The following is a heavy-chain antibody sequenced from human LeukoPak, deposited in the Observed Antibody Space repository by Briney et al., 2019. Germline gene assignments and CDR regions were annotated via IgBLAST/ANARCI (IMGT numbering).Heavy chain of an antibody. J-gene: IGHJ6*03. V-gene: IGHV1-8*01. CDR1: GYTFTSYD. Sequence: ASVKVSCKASGYTFTSYDINWVRQATGQGLEWMGWMNPNSGNTGYAQKFQGRVTMTRNTSISTAYMELSSLRSEDTAVYYCARGRGHTVPHYYYYYMDVWGKGTTVTVSS. CDR3: ARGRGHTVPHYYYYYMDV. CDR2: MNPNSGNT. D-gene: IGHD4-17*01.